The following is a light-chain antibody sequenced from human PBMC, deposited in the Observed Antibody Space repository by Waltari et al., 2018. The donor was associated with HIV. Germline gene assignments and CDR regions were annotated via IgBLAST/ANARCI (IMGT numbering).Light chain of an antibody. CDR2: DAS. CDR1: QSVDGY. CDR3: QQRYNWPPIT. Sequence: ETVLTQSPATLSLSPGDSATLSCRASQSVDGYLAWYQQKLGQAPRLLIYDASNRATGIPARFSGSGSGTDYTLTISSLEPEDSAVYYCQQRYNWPPITFGQGTRLEIK. J-gene: IGKJ5*01. V-gene: IGKV3-11*01.